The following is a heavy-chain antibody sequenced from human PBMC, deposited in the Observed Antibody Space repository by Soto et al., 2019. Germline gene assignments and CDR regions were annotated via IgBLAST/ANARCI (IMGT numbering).Heavy chain of an antibody. CDR3: AMEYCSSTSCYRDY. D-gene: IGHD2-2*02. CDR1: GGTFSSYT. V-gene: IGHV1-69*02. Sequence: QVQLVQSGAEVKKPGSSVKVSCKASGGTFSSYTISWVRQAPGQGLEWMGRIIPILGIANYAQKFQGRGTLXSXKXXSTAYMELSSLRSEDTAVYYCAMEYCSSTSCYRDYWGQGTLVTVSS. CDR2: IIPILGIA. J-gene: IGHJ4*02.